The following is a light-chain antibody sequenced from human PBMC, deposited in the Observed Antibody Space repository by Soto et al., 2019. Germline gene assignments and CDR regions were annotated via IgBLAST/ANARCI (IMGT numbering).Light chain of an antibody. J-gene: IGKJ4*01. CDR2: AAS. V-gene: IGKV1-39*01. CDR1: QSINSF. CDR3: QQSYSTPLT. Sequence: DIQMTQSPSSLSASVGDRVTITCRASQSINSFLNWYQQKPGKAPKLLIFAASSLQSGVPSRFSGSGSGTDFTLTISSLQPEDFATCYCQQSYSTPLTFGRGTKVGIK.